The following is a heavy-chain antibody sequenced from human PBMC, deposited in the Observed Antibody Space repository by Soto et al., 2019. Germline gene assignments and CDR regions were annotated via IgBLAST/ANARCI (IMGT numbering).Heavy chain of an antibody. Sequence: QVQLVESGGGVVQPGRSLRGSCAASGFTFSNYAMHWVRQAPGKGLEWVAVVSYDGSKQFYADSVEGRFTISRDSSKSTLYLHMDYLRDEDTAVYYCARDRVYYYDNSGYYNFDYWGQGTLVTVSS. CDR2: VSYDGSKQ. V-gene: IGHV3-30-3*01. CDR3: ARDRVYYYDNSGYYNFDY. CDR1: GFTFSNYA. D-gene: IGHD3-22*01. J-gene: IGHJ4*02.